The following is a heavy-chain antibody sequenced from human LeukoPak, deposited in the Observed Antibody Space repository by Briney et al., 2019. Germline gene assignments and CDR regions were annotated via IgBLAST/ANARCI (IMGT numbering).Heavy chain of an antibody. D-gene: IGHD6-13*01. V-gene: IGHV1-46*01. Sequence: ASVTVSCKASGYTFTSYYMHWVRQAPGQGLEWMGIINPSGGSASYAQKFQGRVTMTRDTSTSTVYMELSSLRSEDTAVYYCARVRPSPGGPAAGTGWFDPWGQGTLVTVSS. CDR2: INPSGGSA. J-gene: IGHJ5*02. CDR1: GYTFTSYY. CDR3: ARVRPSPGGPAAGTGWFDP.